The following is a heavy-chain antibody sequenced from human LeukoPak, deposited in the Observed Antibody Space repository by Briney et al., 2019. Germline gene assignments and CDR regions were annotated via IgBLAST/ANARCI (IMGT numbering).Heavy chain of an antibody. CDR3: ARGLLFSWFDP. CDR2: IYYSGST. V-gene: IGHV4-31*03. D-gene: IGHD2-21*02. CDR1: GGSISSGGYY. Sequence: SETLSLTCTVSGGSISSGGYYWSWIRQHPGKGLEWIGYIYYSGSTYYNPSLKSRVTISVDTSKSQFSLKLSSVTAADTAVYYCARGLLFSWFDPWGQGTLVTVSS. J-gene: IGHJ5*02.